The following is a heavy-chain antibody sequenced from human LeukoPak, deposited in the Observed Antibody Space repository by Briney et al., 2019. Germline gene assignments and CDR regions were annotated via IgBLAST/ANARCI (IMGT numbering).Heavy chain of an antibody. CDR3: ARDRGGSYSAIDY. V-gene: IGHV3-48*04. J-gene: IGHJ4*02. D-gene: IGHD1-26*01. Sequence: GGPQRLSCAASGFTISSYSMNWVRQAPGKGLEWVSFISSSSSTIYYADSVKGRFTISRDNAKNSLYLQMNSLRAEDTAVYYCARDRGGSYSAIDYWGQGTLVTVSS. CDR1: GFTISSYS. CDR2: ISSSSSTI.